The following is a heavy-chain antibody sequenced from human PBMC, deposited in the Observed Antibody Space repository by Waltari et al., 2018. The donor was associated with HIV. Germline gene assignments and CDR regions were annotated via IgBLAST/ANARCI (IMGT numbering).Heavy chain of an antibody. Sequence: EVQLVESGGGLVQRGRSLKLSCRASGFTFGVYAMRWLRRAPWKGLEWVGFIRSKAYGGTTEYGASVKGRFTISRDDSKSIAYLQMNSLRTEDTAVYYCTRDTSAIFGVVIGPWGQGTLVTVSS. V-gene: IGHV3-49*03. CDR1: GFTFGVYA. CDR3: TRDTSAIFGVVIGP. J-gene: IGHJ5*02. D-gene: IGHD3-3*01. CDR2: IRSKAYGGTT.